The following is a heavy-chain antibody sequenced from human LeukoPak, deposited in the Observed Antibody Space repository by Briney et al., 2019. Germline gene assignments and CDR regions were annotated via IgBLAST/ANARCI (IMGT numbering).Heavy chain of an antibody. D-gene: IGHD4-11*01. CDR1: GFVLTEAS. V-gene: IGHV1-24*01. CDR2: LDRETDET. J-gene: IGHJ4*02. Sequence: ASVKVSCKVSGFVLTEASVHWVRQAPGKGLEWMASLDRETDETIYAQNFQGRVTMTEDTSTDTAYMEVRRLTSEDTALYFCITDHYNNHGNFDFWGQGTLLNVAS. CDR3: ITDHYNNHGNFDF.